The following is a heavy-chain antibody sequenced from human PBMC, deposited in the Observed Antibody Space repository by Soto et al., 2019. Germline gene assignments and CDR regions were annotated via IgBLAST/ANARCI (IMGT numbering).Heavy chain of an antibody. V-gene: IGHV4-30-4*01. Sequence: SETLSLTCTVSGGSISIGDYYWSCIRQPPGKGLEWIGYIYYSGSTYYNPSLKSRVTISVDTSKNQFSLKLSSVTAADTAVYYCARASSSSSRKNWFDPWGQGTLVTVSS. CDR2: IYYSGST. CDR3: ARASSSSSRKNWFDP. J-gene: IGHJ5*02. D-gene: IGHD2-2*01. CDR1: GGSISIGDYY.